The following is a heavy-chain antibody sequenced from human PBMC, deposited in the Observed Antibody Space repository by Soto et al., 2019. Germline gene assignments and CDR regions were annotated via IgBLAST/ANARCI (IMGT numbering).Heavy chain of an antibody. CDR1: GGSISSGGYY. D-gene: IGHD3-9*01. V-gene: IGHV4-31*03. CDR2: IYYSGST. CDR3: ARERLLYYDILTGYDNLYYYYGMDV. J-gene: IGHJ6*02. Sequence: NPSETLSLTCTVSGGSISSGGYYWSWIRQHSGKGLEWIGYIYYSGSTYYNPSLKSRVTISVDTSKNQFSLKLSSVTAADTAVYYCARERLLYYDILTGYDNLYYYYGMDVWGQGTTVTVSS.